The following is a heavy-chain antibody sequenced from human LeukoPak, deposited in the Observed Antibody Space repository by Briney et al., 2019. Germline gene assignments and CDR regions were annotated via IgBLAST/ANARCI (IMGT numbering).Heavy chain of an antibody. Sequence: PSGTLSLTCAVSGGSISSSNWWSWVRQPPGKGLEWIGEIYHSGSTNYNPSLKSRVTISVDTSKNQFSLKLSSVTAADTAVYYCARYNPFIGSGWSNDYWGQGTLVTVSS. D-gene: IGHD6-19*01. V-gene: IGHV4-4*02. CDR1: GGSISSSNW. CDR2: IYHSGST. CDR3: ARYNPFIGSGWSNDY. J-gene: IGHJ4*02.